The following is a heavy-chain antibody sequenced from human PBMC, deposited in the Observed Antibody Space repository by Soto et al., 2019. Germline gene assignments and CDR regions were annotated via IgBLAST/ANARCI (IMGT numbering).Heavy chain of an antibody. CDR1: GGTCSSYA. D-gene: IGHD3-3*01. Sequence: SVKVSCKASGGTCSSYAISWVRQAPGQGLEWMGGIIPIFGTANYAQKFQGRVTITSDESTSTSYMELSSLRSEDTTVYYCALLGITIFGVGAGGMDGWGQGNTVTVSS. CDR2: IIPIFGTA. CDR3: ALLGITIFGVGAGGMDG. V-gene: IGHV1-69*13. J-gene: IGHJ6*02.